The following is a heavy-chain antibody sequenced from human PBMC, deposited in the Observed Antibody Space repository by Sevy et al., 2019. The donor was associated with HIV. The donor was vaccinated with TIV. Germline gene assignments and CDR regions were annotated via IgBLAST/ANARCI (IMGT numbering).Heavy chain of an antibody. J-gene: IGHJ3*02. CDR2: IYTSGST. D-gene: IGHD6-13*01. V-gene: IGHV4-4*07. CDR1: GGSISSYY. CDR3: ARDWRNRQQLGFDAFDI. Sequence: SETLSLTCTVSGGSISSYYWSWIRQPAGEGLEWIGRIYTSGSTNYNPSLKSRVTMSVDTSKNQFSLKLSSVTAADTAVYYCARDWRNRQQLGFDAFDIWGQGTMVTVSS.